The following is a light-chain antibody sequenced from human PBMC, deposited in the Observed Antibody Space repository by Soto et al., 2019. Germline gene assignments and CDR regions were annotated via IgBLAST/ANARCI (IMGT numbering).Light chain of an antibody. CDR3: QQSEA. CDR2: GAS. V-gene: IGKV3-20*01. CDR1: QSVSSSY. J-gene: IGKJ1*01. Sequence: EIVLTQSPGTLSLSPGERATLSCRASQSVSSSYLAWYQQKSGQAPRLLIYGASSRATGIPDRFSGSGSGTDFTLTISRLEPEDFAVYYCQQSEAFGQGTKVDIK.